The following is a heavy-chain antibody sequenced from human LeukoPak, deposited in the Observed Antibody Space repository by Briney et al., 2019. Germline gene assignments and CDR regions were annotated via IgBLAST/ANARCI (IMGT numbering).Heavy chain of an antibody. CDR2: INPNSGGT. CDR3: ARVSGSYLSPFDY. D-gene: IGHD1-26*01. J-gene: IGHJ4*02. Sequence: ASVKVSCKASGYTFTGYYMHWVRQAPGQGLEWMGWINPNSGGTNYAQKFQGRVTMTRDTSISTAYMELSRLRSDDTAVYYCARVSGSYLSPFDYWGQGTLVTASS. V-gene: IGHV1-2*02. CDR1: GYTFTGYY.